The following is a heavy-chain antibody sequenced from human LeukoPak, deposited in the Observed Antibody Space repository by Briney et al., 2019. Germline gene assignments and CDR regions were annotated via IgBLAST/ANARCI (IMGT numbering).Heavy chain of an antibody. CDR1: GGSISSGDYY. D-gene: IGHD7-27*01. CDR3: ARATRTNWGSGAYWYFDL. J-gene: IGHJ2*01. CDR2: IYCSGST. Sequence: KASETLSLTCTVSGGSISSGDYYWSWIRQPPGKGLEWIGYIYCSGSTYYNPSLKSRVTISVDTSKNQFSLKLSSVTAADTAVYYCARATRTNWGSGAYWYFDLWGRGTLVTVSS. V-gene: IGHV4-30-4*02.